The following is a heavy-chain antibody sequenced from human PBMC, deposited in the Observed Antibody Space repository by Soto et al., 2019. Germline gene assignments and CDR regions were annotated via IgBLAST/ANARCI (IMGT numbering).Heavy chain of an antibody. CDR3: AKDGGSVCSGGTCYFQAPDY. Sequence: EVQLLESGGGLVQPGGSLRLSCAASGFTFSSYAMSWVRQAPGKGLEWVSGIDGSGRNTYYADSVKGRFTISRDSSKNTLSVQMDSLRVEDTALYYCAKDGGSVCSGGTCYFQAPDYWGQGTLVTVSS. D-gene: IGHD2-15*01. V-gene: IGHV3-23*01. CDR2: IDGSGRNT. CDR1: GFTFSSYA. J-gene: IGHJ4*02.